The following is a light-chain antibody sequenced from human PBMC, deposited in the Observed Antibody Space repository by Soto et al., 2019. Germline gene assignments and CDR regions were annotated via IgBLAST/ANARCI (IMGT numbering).Light chain of an antibody. Sequence: EIVMTQSPATLSVSPGERATLSCRASQSVSTDLAWYQQKPGQAPRRLIYGASTRATGIPARFSGSGSGTEFTLTINSLQSEDFAVYYCQQRSSWPLLTFGGGTKVEI. J-gene: IGKJ4*01. CDR2: GAS. CDR1: QSVSTD. CDR3: QQRSSWPLLT. V-gene: IGKV3-15*01.